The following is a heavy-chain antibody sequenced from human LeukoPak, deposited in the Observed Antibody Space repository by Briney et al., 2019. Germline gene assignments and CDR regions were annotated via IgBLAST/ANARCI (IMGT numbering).Heavy chain of an antibody. CDR1: GFTFSSYA. D-gene: IGHD3-3*01. CDR3: AKGLQHTIFGVDV. Sequence: SGGSLRLSCAASGFTFSSYAMSWVRQAPGKGLEWVSAISGSGGSTYYADSVKGRFTISRDNSKNTLYLQMSSLRAEDTAVYYCAKGLQHTIFGVDVCGQGTSVIVSS. V-gene: IGHV3-23*01. J-gene: IGHJ6*02. CDR2: ISGSGGST.